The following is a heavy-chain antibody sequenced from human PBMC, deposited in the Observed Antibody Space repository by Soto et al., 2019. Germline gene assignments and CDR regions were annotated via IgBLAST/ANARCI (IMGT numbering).Heavy chain of an antibody. V-gene: IGHV3-7*01. Sequence: RGSLRLSCAAYGFRFTGSWMSWLRQAPGKGLEWVAHINQNGGQKYYVDSAKGRFTISRDNAKTSLHLQMNSLRVEDTAVFYCVTCADAADEDYFHHWGQGTLVTVSS. D-gene: IGHD2-21*01. J-gene: IGHJ1*01. CDR2: INQNGGQK. CDR1: GFRFTGSW. CDR3: VTCADAADEDYFHH.